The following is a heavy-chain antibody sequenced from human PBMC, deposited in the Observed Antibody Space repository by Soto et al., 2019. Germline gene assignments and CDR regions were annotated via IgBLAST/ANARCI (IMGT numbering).Heavy chain of an antibody. CDR1: GFTFSDYY. V-gene: IGHV3-11*01. J-gene: IGHJ3*01. D-gene: IGHD2-15*01. CDR2: LTSDADTT. Sequence: GGSLRLSCAAFGFTFSDYYMAWIRQAPGKGPEWISYLTSDADTTYYADSVKGRFTISRDNVKDALYLQMNSLRAEDTAVYYCGRFVRYCSGESCYHGAFDLWGQGTKVTVSS. CDR3: GRFVRYCSGESCYHGAFDL.